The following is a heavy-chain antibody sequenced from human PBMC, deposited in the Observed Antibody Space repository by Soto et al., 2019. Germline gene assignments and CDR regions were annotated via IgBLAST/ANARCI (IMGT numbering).Heavy chain of an antibody. CDR2: IRSKAYGGTT. Sequence: GGSLRLSCTASGFTFGDYAMSWFRQAPGKGLEWVGFIRSKAYGGTTEYAASVKGRFTISRDDSKSIAYLQMNSLKTEDTAVYYCTRVMGYSSGWQSPTGYWGQGTLVTVSS. J-gene: IGHJ4*02. V-gene: IGHV3-49*03. D-gene: IGHD6-19*01. CDR1: GFTFGDYA. CDR3: TRVMGYSSGWQSPTGY.